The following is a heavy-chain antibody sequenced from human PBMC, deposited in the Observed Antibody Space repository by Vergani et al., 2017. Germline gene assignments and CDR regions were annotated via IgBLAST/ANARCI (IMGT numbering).Heavy chain of an antibody. J-gene: IGHJ4*02. V-gene: IGHV3-11*01. Sequence: QVQLVESGGGLVKPGGSLRLSCAASGFTFSDYYMTWIRQAPGKGLEWVSYISSSGSTIYYADSVKGRFTISRDNAKNSLYLQMNSLRAEDPAVYYCARDPRGGGPDTAMVLFDYWGQGTLVTVSS. D-gene: IGHD5-18*01. CDR3: ARDPRGGGPDTAMVLFDY. CDR1: GFTFSDYY. CDR2: ISSSGSTI.